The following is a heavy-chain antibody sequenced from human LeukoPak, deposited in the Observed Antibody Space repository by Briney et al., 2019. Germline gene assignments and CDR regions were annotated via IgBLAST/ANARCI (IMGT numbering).Heavy chain of an antibody. CDR2: IYHSGST. J-gene: IGHJ2*01. V-gene: IGHV4-38-2*02. CDR3: ASPTQQWLSSGWYFDL. D-gene: IGHD6-19*01. CDR1: GYSISSGYY. Sequence: SETLSLTCTVPGYSISSGYYWGWIRQPPGKGLEWIGSIYHSGSTYYNPSLKSRVTISVDTSKDQFSLKLSSVTAADTAVYYCASPTQQWLSSGWYFDLWGRGTLVTVSS.